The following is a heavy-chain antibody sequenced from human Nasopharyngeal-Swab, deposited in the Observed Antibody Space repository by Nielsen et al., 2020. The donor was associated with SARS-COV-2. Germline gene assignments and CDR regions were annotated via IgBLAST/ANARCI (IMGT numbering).Heavy chain of an antibody. CDR2: IYYSGST. V-gene: IGHV4-39*01. CDR1: GGSISSSSYY. J-gene: IGHJ6*02. Sequence: GSLRLSCTVSGGSISSSSYYWGWIRQPPGQGLEWIGSIYYSGSTYYNPSLKSRVTISVDTSKNQFSLKLSSVTAADTAVYYCARHGQGITIFGVVSRYGMDVWGQGTTVTVSS. D-gene: IGHD3-3*01. CDR3: ARHGQGITIFGVVSRYGMDV.